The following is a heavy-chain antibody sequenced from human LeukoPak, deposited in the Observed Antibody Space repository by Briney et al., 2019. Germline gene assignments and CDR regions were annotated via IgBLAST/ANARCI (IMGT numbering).Heavy chain of an antibody. CDR1: GFTFSSYG. CDR2: IRYDGSNK. V-gene: IGHV3-30*02. CDR3: AKDLERVYYYYSSAPLGPLDY. Sequence: PGGSLRLSCAASGFTFSSYGMHWVRQAPGKGLEWVAFIRYDGSNKYYADSAKGRFTISRDNSKNTLYLQMNSLRAEDTAVYYCAKDLERVYYYYSSAPLGPLDYWGQGTLVTVSS. D-gene: IGHD3-22*01. J-gene: IGHJ4*02.